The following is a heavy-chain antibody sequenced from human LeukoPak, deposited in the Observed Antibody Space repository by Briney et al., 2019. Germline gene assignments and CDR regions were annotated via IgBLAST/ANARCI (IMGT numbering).Heavy chain of an antibody. V-gene: IGHV4-34*01. D-gene: IGHD5-24*01. CDR3: ARGPRWLHGSHFDY. CDR2: INHSGST. J-gene: IGHJ4*02. Sequence: SETLSLTCAVYGGSFSGYYWSWIRQPPGKGLEWIGEINHSGSTNYNPSLKSRVTISVDTSKNQLSLKLSSVTAADTAVYYCARGPRWLHGSHFDYWGQGTLVTVSS. CDR1: GGSFSGYY.